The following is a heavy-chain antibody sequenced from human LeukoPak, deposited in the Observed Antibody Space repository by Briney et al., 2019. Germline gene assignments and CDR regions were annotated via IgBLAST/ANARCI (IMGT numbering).Heavy chain of an antibody. CDR2: ISGSGGST. J-gene: IGHJ4*02. V-gene: IGHV3-23*01. Sequence: GGSLRLSCAASGFTFSSYAMSWVRQAPGKGLEWVSAISGSGGSTFYADSVEGRFTISRDNSKNTLYLQMNSLRAEDTAVYYCAKDQSYAYDYWGQGTLVTVST. CDR3: AKDQSYAYDY. CDR1: GFTFSSYA. D-gene: IGHD3-16*01.